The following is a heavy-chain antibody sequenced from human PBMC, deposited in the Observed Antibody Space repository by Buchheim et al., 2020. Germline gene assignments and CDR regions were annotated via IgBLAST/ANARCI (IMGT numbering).Heavy chain of an antibody. CDR1: GFTFSSYW. CDR2: IKQDGSEK. CDR3: AREQGGRYYDFWSGYYKGSWFDP. Sequence: EVQLVESGGGLVQPGGSLRLSCAASGFTFSSYWMSWVRQAPGKGLEWVANIKQDGSEKYYVDSVKGRFTISRDNAKNSLYLQMNSLRDEETAVYYCAREQGGRYYDFWSGYYKGSWFDPWGQGT. D-gene: IGHD3-3*01. J-gene: IGHJ5*02. V-gene: IGHV3-7*01.